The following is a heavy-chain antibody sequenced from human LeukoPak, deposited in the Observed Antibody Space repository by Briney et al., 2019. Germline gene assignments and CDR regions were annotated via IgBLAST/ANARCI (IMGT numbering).Heavy chain of an antibody. J-gene: IGHJ3*02. Sequence: PGGSLRLSCAASGFTFSSYAMHWVRQAPGKGLEWVAVISYDGSNKYYADSVKGRFTISRDNSKNTLYLQMNSLRAEDTAVYYCARDSTEGKAEKYAFDIWGQGTMVTVSS. D-gene: IGHD3-3*02. CDR1: GFTFSSYA. V-gene: IGHV3-30-3*01. CDR2: ISYDGSNK. CDR3: ARDSTEGKAEKYAFDI.